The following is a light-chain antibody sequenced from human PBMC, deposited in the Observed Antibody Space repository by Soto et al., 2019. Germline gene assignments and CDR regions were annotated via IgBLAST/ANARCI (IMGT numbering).Light chain of an antibody. CDR3: QAYGSSPIFT. CDR1: QSVSSSY. J-gene: IGKJ3*01. V-gene: IGKV3-20*01. Sequence: EIVLTQSPGTLSLSPGERATLSCRASQSVSSSYLAWYQQKPGQAPRLLIYGASSRATGIPDRSSGSGSGTDFTLTISRLEPEDVAVYYCQAYGSSPIFTFGPATKVDI. CDR2: GAS.